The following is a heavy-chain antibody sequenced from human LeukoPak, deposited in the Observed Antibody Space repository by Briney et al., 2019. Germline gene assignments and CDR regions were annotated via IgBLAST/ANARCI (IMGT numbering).Heavy chain of an antibody. CDR2: ISSSSSYI. V-gene: IGHV3-21*01. CDR3: ARMAAAGTRAFDI. CDR1: GFTFSSYS. D-gene: IGHD6-13*01. J-gene: IGHJ3*02. Sequence: PGGSLRLSCAASGFTFSSYSMNWVRQAPGKGLEWVSSISSSSSYIYYADSVKGRFTISRDNAKNSLYLQMNSLRAEDTAVHYCARMAAAGTRAFDIWGQGTMVTVSS.